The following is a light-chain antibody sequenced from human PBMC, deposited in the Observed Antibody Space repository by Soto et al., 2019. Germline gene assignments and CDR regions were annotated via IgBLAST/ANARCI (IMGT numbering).Light chain of an antibody. J-gene: IGKJ3*01. CDR1: DDISNY. Sequence: DIQMTQSPSSLSASVGDRVTITCQASDDISNYLNWYQQKPGKAPKVLIYDASHLESGVPSRFSAGGSVTEFTFTISSLQAEDIATYYCQQYANLPLTFGPGTKVDIK. V-gene: IGKV1-33*01. CDR3: QQYANLPLT. CDR2: DAS.